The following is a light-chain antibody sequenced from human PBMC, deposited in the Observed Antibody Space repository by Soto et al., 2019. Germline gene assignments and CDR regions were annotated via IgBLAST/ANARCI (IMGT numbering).Light chain of an antibody. J-gene: IGLJ1*01. Sequence: SVLPQPVSVSGSPGQSVTISCTGTGNDVGAYNYVSWYQQHPGRPPKLMIYDVTKWPSGVPERFSGSKSGNTASLTISGLQAEDEADYFCCSYAGGYIYLFGTGTKVTVL. CDR2: DVT. V-gene: IGLV2-11*01. CDR3: CSYAGGYIYL. CDR1: GNDVGAYNY.